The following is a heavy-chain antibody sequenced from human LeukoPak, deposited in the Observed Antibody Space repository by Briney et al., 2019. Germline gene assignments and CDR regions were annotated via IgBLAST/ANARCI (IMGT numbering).Heavy chain of an antibody. J-gene: IGHJ6*03. V-gene: IGHV4-34*01. CDR2: INHSGST. CDR1: GGSFSGYY. CDR3: ARGIRSGYYTGYYYYYMDV. D-gene: IGHD3-3*01. Sequence: PPETLSLTCAVYGGSFSGYYWSWIRQPPGKGLEWIGEINHSGSTNYNPSLKSRVTISVDTSKNQFSLKLSSVTAADTAVYYCARGIRSGYYTGYYYYYMDVWGKGTTVTVSS.